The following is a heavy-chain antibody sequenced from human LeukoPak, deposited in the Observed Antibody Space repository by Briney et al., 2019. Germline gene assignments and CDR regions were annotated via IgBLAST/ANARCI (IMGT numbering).Heavy chain of an antibody. J-gene: IGHJ4*02. CDR3: AREPDPTTSVAAAASFDY. CDR1: GFTFSSYS. D-gene: IGHD6-13*01. CDR2: ISSSSSYI. Sequence: KAGGSLRLSCAASGFTFSSYSMNWVRQAPGKGLEWVSSISSSSSYIYYADSVKGRFTISRDNAKNSLYLQMNSPRAEDTAVYYCAREPDPTTSVAAAASFDYWGQGTLVTVSS. V-gene: IGHV3-21*01.